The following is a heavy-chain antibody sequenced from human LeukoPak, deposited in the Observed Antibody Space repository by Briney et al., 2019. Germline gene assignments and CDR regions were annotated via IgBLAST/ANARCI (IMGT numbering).Heavy chain of an antibody. CDR3: ATVYSGYSSGWYYFDY. CDR1: GFTFSSYA. Sequence: PGRSLRLSCAASGFTFSSYAMHWVRQAPGKGLEWMGGFDPEDGETIYAQKFQGRVTMTEDTSTDTAYVELSSLRSEDTAVYYCATVYSGYSSGWYYFDYWGQGTLVTVSS. V-gene: IGHV1-24*01. J-gene: IGHJ4*02. CDR2: FDPEDGET. D-gene: IGHD6-19*01.